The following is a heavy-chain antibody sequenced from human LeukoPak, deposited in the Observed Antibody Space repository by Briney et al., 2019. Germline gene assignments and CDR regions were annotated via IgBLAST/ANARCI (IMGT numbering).Heavy chain of an antibody. D-gene: IGHD1-14*01. J-gene: IGHJ4*02. CDR1: GFTFSGYE. V-gene: IGHV3-48*03. CDR3: ASWYFG. CDR2: ISSSASTI. Sequence: PGGSLRLSCAASGFTFSGYEMNWVRQAPGKGLEWVSYISSSASTIYYADSVKGRFTISRDNAKNSLYLQMNSLRAEDTAVYYCASWYFGWGQGTLVTVSS.